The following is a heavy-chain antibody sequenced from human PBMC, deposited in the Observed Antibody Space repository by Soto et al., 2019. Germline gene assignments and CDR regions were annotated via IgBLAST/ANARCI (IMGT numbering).Heavy chain of an antibody. V-gene: IGHV4-4*02. CDR3: ARRGGYSYYTYYYDYMDV. CDR1: SCSISSSNW. CDR2: IYHSGIT. J-gene: IGHJ6*03. D-gene: IGHD5-18*01. Sequence: QVQLQESGPGLVKPSGTLSLTCAVSSCSISSSNWWSWVRQPPGKGLEWIGEIYHSGITNYNPSLKSRVTISVAKSKNQCSLKLSSVTAADTAVYYCARRGGYSYYTYYYDYMDVWGKGTTVTVSS.